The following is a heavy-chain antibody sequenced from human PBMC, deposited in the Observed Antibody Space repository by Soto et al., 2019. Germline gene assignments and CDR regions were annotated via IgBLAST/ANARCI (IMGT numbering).Heavy chain of an antibody. D-gene: IGHD3-22*01. CDR3: ATSRDYYDSSDYGMDV. J-gene: IGHJ6*02. Sequence: QVQLVQSGAEVKKPGSSVKVSCKASGGTFSSYAISWVRQAPGQGLEWMGGIIPIFGTANYAQKFQGRVTITADESTSTAYMELSSLRSEDTAVYYCATSRDYYDSSDYGMDVWGQGTTVTVSS. CDR1: GGTFSSYA. V-gene: IGHV1-69*01. CDR2: IIPIFGTA.